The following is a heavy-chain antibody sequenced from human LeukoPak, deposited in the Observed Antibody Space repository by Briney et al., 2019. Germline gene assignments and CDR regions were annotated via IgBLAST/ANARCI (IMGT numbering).Heavy chain of an antibody. CDR1: GGSISSSNW. CDR3: ARFIRILRFDVAFDI. V-gene: IGHV4-4*02. Sequence: PSGTLSLTCAVSGGSISSSNWWSWIRQPPGKGLEWIGEIYHSGSTNYNPSLKSRVTISVDKSKTQFSLKLSSVTAADTAVYYCARFIRILRFDVAFDIWGQGTMVTVSS. J-gene: IGHJ3*02. CDR2: IYHSGST. D-gene: IGHD3-16*01.